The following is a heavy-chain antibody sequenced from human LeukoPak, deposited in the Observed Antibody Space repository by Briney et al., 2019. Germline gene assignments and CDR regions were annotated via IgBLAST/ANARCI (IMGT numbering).Heavy chain of an antibody. CDR3: ARAEPRGTSGYYYGSAFYN. J-gene: IGHJ3*02. CDR2: INSDGSSA. Sequence: GGSLRLSCAASGFTFSTYWMHWVRQAPGKGLVWVSRINSDGSSAIYADSVKGRFTISRDNAKNTLYLQMNSLTAEDTAVYFLARAEPRGTSGYYYGSAFYNWGQGTMVTVSS. V-gene: IGHV3-74*01. CDR1: GFTFSTYW. D-gene: IGHD3-22*01.